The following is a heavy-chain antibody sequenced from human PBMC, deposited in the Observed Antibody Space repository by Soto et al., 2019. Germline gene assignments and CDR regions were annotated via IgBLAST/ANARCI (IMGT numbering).Heavy chain of an antibody. CDR3: TRATFDV. J-gene: IGHJ6*02. CDR1: GFSFSTYA. CDR2: IWFDGVKE. Sequence: PXESLRLSCAVSGFSFSTYAMHWVRQAPGKGLEWLAIIWFDGVKEYYAESVRGRFTISIDNSKNTVFLQMDTVGAEDSALYYCTRATFDVWGQGTTVTVSS. V-gene: IGHV3-33*01.